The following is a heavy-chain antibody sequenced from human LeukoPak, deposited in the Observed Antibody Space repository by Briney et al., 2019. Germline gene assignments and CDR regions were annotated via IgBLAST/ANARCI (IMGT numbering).Heavy chain of an antibody. V-gene: IGHV3-23*01. Sequence: GGSLRLSCAASGFTFNYYGMTWVRQAPGKGLEWVSALSGSGGNTYYADSVKGRFTISRDNSKNTLYLQMNSLRAEDTAVYYCAKDLGYSCGYVDYWGQGTLVTVSS. CDR3: AKDLGYSCGYVDY. CDR2: LSGSGGNT. CDR1: GFTFNYYG. D-gene: IGHD5-18*01. J-gene: IGHJ4*02.